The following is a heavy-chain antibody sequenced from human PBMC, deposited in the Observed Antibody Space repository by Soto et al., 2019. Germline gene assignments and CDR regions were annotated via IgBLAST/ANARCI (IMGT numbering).Heavy chain of an antibody. J-gene: IGHJ6*02. CDR2: ISTGSSTI. CDR3: ARVRAGAANGYYGMDV. CDR1: GFTLSDYE. V-gene: IGHV3-48*03. D-gene: IGHD1-26*01. Sequence: GSLRLSCRASGFTLSDYEMHWVRQAPGKGLEWVSYISTGSSTIYYADSVRGRFTISRDNAENSLFLEMKSLRPEDTAVYHCARVRAGAANGYYGMDVWGQGTTVTVSS.